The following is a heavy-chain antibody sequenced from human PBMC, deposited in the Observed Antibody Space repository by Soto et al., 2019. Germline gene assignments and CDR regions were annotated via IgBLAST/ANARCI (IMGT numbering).Heavy chain of an antibody. J-gene: IGHJ5*01. Sequence: PSETLSLTCTVSGGSIRDYYWSWIRQPAGKGLEWIGRIYDTGSVNYNPSLKSRVTMSVDTSQNQLSLKLSPVTAADTAVYYCARVQRYSGSYRWFDPWGQGTTVTVSS. CDR3: ARVQRYSGSYRWFDP. CDR1: GGSIRDYY. CDR2: IYDTGSV. V-gene: IGHV4-4*07. D-gene: IGHD5-12*01.